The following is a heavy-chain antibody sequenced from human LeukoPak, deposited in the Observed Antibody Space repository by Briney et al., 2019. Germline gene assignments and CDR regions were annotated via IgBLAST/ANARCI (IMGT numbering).Heavy chain of an antibody. CDR1: GFIFSAYR. D-gene: IGHD5/OR15-5a*01. V-gene: IGHV3-7*04. CDR2: IKDDGSEK. Sequence: GGSLRLSCAASGFIFSAYRMHWVRQAPGRGLEWVASIKDDGSEKYYVDSVKGRFSISRDNVQKSLYLQMNSLRAEDTAVFYCARVINVYDVMDVWGQGTTVTVSS. CDR3: ARVINVYDVMDV. J-gene: IGHJ6*02.